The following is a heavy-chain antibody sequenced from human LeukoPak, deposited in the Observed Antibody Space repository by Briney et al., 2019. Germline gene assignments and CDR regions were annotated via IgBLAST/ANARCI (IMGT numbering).Heavy chain of an antibody. Sequence: GGSLRLSCAASGFTFSTYWVHWVRQAPGKGLVWVSRINPDGSRTDYADSVKGPFTISRDNAKNTLYLQMNTLRAEDTAVYYCAKGGGYSYGYYFDYWGQGTLVTVSS. CDR2: INPDGSRT. J-gene: IGHJ4*02. V-gene: IGHV3-74*01. D-gene: IGHD5-18*01. CDR1: GFTFSTYW. CDR3: AKGGGYSYGYYFDY.